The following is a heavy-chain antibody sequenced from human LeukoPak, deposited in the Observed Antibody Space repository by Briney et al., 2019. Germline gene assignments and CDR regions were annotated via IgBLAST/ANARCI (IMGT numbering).Heavy chain of an antibody. CDR3: ARVGPGGYSYGDYYYYYMDV. CDR1: GGTFSSYA. D-gene: IGHD5-18*01. J-gene: IGHJ6*03. CDR2: IIPIFGTA. V-gene: IGHV1-69*13. Sequence: ASVKVSCKASGGTFSSYAISWVRQAPGQGLEWMGGIIPIFGTANYAQKFQGRVTITADESTSTAYMELSSLRSEDTAVYYCARVGPGGYSYGDYYYYYMDVWGKGTTVTISS.